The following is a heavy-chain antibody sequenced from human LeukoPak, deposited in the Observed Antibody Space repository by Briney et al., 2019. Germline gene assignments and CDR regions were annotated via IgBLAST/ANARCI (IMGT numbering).Heavy chain of an antibody. D-gene: IGHD2-8*01. CDR3: AKMVREFYTISYYFDY. J-gene: IGHJ4*02. CDR1: GFTFSSHT. CDR2: ISSTSTSI. V-gene: IGHV3-21*04. Sequence: GGSLRLSCAASGFTFSSHTMNWVRQAPGKGLEWVSSISSTSTSIYHADSVKGRFTISRDNTKNTLYLQMNSLRAEDTAVYYCAKMVREFYTISYYFDYWGQGTLVTVSS.